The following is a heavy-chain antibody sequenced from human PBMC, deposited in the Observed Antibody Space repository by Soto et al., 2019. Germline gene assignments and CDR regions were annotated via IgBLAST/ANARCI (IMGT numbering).Heavy chain of an antibody. D-gene: IGHD3-22*01. V-gene: IGHV1-18*01. CDR3: ARDYYYDSSGYYLNDAFDI. J-gene: IGHJ3*02. CDR1: GYTFTSYG. CDR2: ISAYNGNT. Sequence: VSVKVSCKASGYTFTSYGISWVRQAPGQGLEWMGWISAYNGNTNYAQKLQGRVTMTTDTSTSTAYMELRSLRSDDTAVYYCARDYYYDSSGYYLNDAFDIWGQGTMVTVSS.